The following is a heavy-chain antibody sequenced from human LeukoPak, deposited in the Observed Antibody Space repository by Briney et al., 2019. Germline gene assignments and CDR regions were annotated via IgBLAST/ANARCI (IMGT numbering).Heavy chain of an antibody. V-gene: IGHV1-2*06. J-gene: IGHJ4*02. Sequence: ASVKVSCKASGYTFTGYYMHWVRQAPGQGLEWMGRTNPNSGGTNYAQKFQGRVTMTRDTSISTAYMELSRLRSDDTAVYYCARSLYGDYGDYWGQGTLVTVSS. D-gene: IGHD4-17*01. CDR2: TNPNSGGT. CDR3: ARSLYGDYGDY. CDR1: GYTFTGYY.